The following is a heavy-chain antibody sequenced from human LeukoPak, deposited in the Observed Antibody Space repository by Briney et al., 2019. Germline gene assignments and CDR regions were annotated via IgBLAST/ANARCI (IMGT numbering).Heavy chain of an antibody. CDR3: AKQYYYDSSASPFDY. D-gene: IGHD3-22*01. J-gene: IGHJ4*02. CDR1: GFTFSSYW. Sequence: PGGSLRLSCVASGFTFSSYWMHWVRQDPRKGLVWVSRINGDGRNINYADSVRGRFTISRDNAKNTLYLQMNTLRVEDTAVYYCAKQYYYDSSASPFDYWGQGTLVTVSS. V-gene: IGHV3-74*01. CDR2: INGDGRNI.